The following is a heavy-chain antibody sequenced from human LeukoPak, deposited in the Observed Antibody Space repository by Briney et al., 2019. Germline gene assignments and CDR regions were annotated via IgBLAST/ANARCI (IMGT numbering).Heavy chain of an antibody. CDR1: GFTFSSYW. D-gene: IGHD3-22*01. V-gene: IGHV3-74*01. CDR3: AKESSGKDAFDI. J-gene: IGHJ3*02. Sequence: PGGSLRLSCATSGFTFSSYWMHWVRHAPRKGLVWVSRINSDGSSTSCADSVKGRFTISRDNSKNTLYLKMNSLRAEDTAVYYCAKESSGKDAFDIWGQGTMVTVSS. CDR2: INSDGSST.